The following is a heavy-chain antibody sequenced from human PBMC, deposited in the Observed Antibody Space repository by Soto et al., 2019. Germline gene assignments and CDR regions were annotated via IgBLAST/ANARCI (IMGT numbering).Heavy chain of an antibody. CDR3: ARVRSRPVDYFDY. D-gene: IGHD2-15*01. CDR2: IYYSGST. CDR1: GGSISSYY. V-gene: IGHV4-59*01. J-gene: IGHJ4*02. Sequence: SETLSLTCTVSGGSISSYYWSWIRQPPGKGLEWIGYIYYSGSTNYNPSLKSRVTISVDTSKNQFSLKLSSGTAADTAVYYCARVRSRPVDYFDYWGQGTLVTVSS.